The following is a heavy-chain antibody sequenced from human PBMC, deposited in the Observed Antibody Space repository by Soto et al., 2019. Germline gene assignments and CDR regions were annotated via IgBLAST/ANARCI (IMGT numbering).Heavy chain of an antibody. J-gene: IGHJ5*02. CDR2: INPSGGST. Sequence: GASVKVSCKASGYTFTSYYMHWVRQAPGQGLEWMGIINPSGGSTSYAQKFQGRVTMTRDTSTSTVYMELSSLRSEDTAVYYCASEGHRPTPTRIIDPWGQGILVTVSS. V-gene: IGHV1-46*01. CDR1: GYTFTSYY. CDR3: ASEGHRPTPTRIIDP.